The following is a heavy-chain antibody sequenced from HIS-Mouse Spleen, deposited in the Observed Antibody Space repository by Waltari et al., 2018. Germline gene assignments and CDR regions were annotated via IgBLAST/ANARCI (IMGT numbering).Heavy chain of an antibody. Sequence: QLQLQESGPGLVKPSETLSLTCTVSGGSISSSSYYWGWIRQPLGKGLEWIGSSYYSGSTSYNPSPKSRVTISVDTSKNQFSLKLSSVTAADTAVYYCAREIPYSSSWYDWYFDLWGRGTLVTVSS. CDR1: GGSISSSSYY. V-gene: IGHV4-39*07. CDR2: SYYSGST. J-gene: IGHJ2*01. CDR3: AREIPYSSSWYDWYFDL. D-gene: IGHD6-13*01.